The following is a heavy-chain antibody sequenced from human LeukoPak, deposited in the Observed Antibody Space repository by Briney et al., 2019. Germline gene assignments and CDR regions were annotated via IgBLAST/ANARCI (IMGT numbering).Heavy chain of an antibody. CDR1: GYIFTTYW. V-gene: IGHV5-51*01. CDR3: ARALVGAATLSY. Sequence: GESLKISCQVSGYIFTTYWIAWVRQMPGKGLEWMGVIYPGDSDTRYSPSFQGQVTLSADKSISTAYLQWSSLKASDTAIYYCARALVGAATLSYWGQGTLVTVSS. CDR2: IYPGDSDT. D-gene: IGHD1-26*01. J-gene: IGHJ4*02.